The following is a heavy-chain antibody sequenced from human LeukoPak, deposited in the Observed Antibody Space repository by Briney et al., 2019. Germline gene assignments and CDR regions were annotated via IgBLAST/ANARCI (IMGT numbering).Heavy chain of an antibody. CDR2: ISYDGSNK. CDR1: GFTFSSYA. CDR3: ARDRSLTGYLYWYFDL. Sequence: GGSLRLSCAASGFTFSSYAMHWVRQAPGKGLEWVAVISYDGSNKYYADSVKGRFTISRDNSKNTLYLQMNSLRAEDTAVYYCARDRSLTGYLYWYFDLWGRGTLVTVSS. D-gene: IGHD3-9*01. J-gene: IGHJ2*01. V-gene: IGHV3-30-3*01.